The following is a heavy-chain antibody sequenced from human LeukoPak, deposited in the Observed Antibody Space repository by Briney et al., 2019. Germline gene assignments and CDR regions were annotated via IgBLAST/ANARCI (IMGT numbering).Heavy chain of an antibody. CDR3: ARDNDDYGDGGPFDY. Sequence: GGSLRLSCAASGFTFSSYWMSWVRQAPGKGLEWVANIKQDGSEKYYVDSVKGRFTISRDNAKNSLYLQMNSLRAEDTAVYYCARDNDDYGDGGPFDYWGQGTLVTVSS. J-gene: IGHJ4*02. D-gene: IGHD4-17*01. CDR1: GFTFSSYW. V-gene: IGHV3-7*01. CDR2: IKQDGSEK.